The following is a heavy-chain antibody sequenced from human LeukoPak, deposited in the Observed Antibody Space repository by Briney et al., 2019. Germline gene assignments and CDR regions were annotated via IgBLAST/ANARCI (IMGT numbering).Heavy chain of an antibody. V-gene: IGHV4-34*01. CDR1: GGSFSGYY. D-gene: IGHD6-19*01. J-gene: IGHJ5*02. CDR3: ARAPIIAVAGTWWFDP. CDR2: INHSGST. Sequence: RPSETLSLTCAVYGGSFSGYYWSWIRQPPGKGLEWIGEINHSGSTNYNPSLKSRVTISVDTSKNQFSLKLSSVTAADTAVYYCARAPIIAVAGTWWFDPWGQGTLVTVSS.